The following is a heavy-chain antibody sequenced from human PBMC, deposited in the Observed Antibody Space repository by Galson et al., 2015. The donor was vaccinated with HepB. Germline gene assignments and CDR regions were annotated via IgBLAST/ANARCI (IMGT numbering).Heavy chain of an antibody. J-gene: IGHJ4*02. V-gene: IGHV3-30*04. CDR1: GFTFSSYA. CDR2: ISYDGSNK. CDR3: ARSLYDSSGYRAFDFDY. D-gene: IGHD3-22*01. Sequence: SLRLSCAASGFTFSSYAMHWVRQAPGKGLEWVAVISYDGSNKYYADSVKGRFTISRDNSKNTLYLQMNSLRAEDTAVYYCARSLYDSSGYRAFDFDYWGQGTLVTVSS.